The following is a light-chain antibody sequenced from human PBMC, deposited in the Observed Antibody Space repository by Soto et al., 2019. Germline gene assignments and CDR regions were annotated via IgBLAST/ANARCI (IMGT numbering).Light chain of an antibody. Sequence: QSVLTQPASVSGPPGQSITISCTGTSSDVGGYNYVSWYQLHPGKAPKLIIYEVSNRPSGVSNRFSGSKSGNTASLTISGLQAEDEADYYCNSYTSRTAYVFGTGTKVTVL. CDR3: NSYTSRTAYV. CDR1: SSDVGGYNY. V-gene: IGLV2-14*01. J-gene: IGLJ1*01. CDR2: EVS.